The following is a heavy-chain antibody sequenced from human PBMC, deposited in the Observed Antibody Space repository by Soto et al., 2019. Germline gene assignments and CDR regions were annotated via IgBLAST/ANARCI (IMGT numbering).Heavy chain of an antibody. CDR3: ARGYDSASPPFHY. V-gene: IGHV4-30-2*01. Sequence: TSTVAGGTSGDGGDCWIWIRQPPGKGLEWIGYIYHSGSTYYNPSLKSRVTISVDRSKNQFSLKLSSVTAADTAVYYRARGYDSASPPFHYWCPGTPVTV. J-gene: IGHJ4*02. CDR1: GGTSGDGGDC. D-gene: IGHD3-10*01. CDR2: IYHSGST.